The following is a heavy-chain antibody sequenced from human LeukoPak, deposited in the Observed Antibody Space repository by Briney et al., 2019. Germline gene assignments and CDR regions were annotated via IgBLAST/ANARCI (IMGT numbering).Heavy chain of an antibody. J-gene: IGHJ4*02. CDR1: GFTFSSYP. D-gene: IGHD4-17*01. CDR3: ARRFITVTTPAFDY. V-gene: IGHV3-23*01. CDR2: ISGSGGNT. Sequence: GGSLRLSCAASGFTFSSYPMSWVRQAPGKGLEWVSVISGSGGNTYYADSVKGRFTISRDNSKNTLYLQMNSLRAEDTAVYYCARRFITVTTPAFDYWGQGTLVTVSS.